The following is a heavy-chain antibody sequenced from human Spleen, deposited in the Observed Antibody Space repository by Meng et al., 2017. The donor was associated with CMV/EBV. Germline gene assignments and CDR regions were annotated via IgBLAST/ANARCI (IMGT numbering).Heavy chain of an antibody. CDR2: ISGSGAST. CDR3: ARGRYYDFWSGPLEDYYGMDV. V-gene: IGHV3-23*01. J-gene: IGHJ6*02. CDR1: GFPFSSYA. Sequence: GESLKISCAASGFPFSSYAMSWVRQAPGKGLEWVSAISGSGASTYYADSVKGRFTISRDNSKNTVYLQMNSLRAEDTAVYYCARGRYYDFWSGPLEDYYGMDVWGQGTTVTVSS. D-gene: IGHD3-3*01.